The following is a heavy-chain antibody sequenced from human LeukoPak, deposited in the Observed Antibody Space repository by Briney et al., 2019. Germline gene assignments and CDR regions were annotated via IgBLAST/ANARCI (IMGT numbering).Heavy chain of an antibody. CDR3: AKVGRSSGGIDY. Sequence: GGSLRLSCAASGFTFSSYGMHWVRRAPGKGLEWVAVIWYDGSNKYYADSVKGRFTISRDNSKNTLYLQMNSLRAEDTAVYYCAKVGRSSGGIDYWGQGTLVTVSS. V-gene: IGHV3-33*06. CDR1: GFTFSSYG. D-gene: IGHD1-26*01. CDR2: IWYDGSNK. J-gene: IGHJ4*02.